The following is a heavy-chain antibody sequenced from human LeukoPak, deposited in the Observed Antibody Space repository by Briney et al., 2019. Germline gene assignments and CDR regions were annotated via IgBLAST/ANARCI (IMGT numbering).Heavy chain of an antibody. D-gene: IGHD3-9*01. CDR1: GFSFGSYG. CDR2: ISGYSGPA. CDR3: ARDLDTGNYFFAY. Sequence: GGSLRLSCAASGFSFGSYGLSWVRQAPGKGLQWISYISGYSGPAYYADSVEGRFTISRDNAKNSVFLQMNSLRAEDTAVYYCARDLDTGNYFFAYWGQGTPVIVSS. V-gene: IGHV3-48*04. J-gene: IGHJ4*02.